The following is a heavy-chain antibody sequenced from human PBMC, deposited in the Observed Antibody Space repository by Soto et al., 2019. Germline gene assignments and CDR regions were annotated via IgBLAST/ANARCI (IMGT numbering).Heavy chain of an antibody. Sequence: QVQLVESGGGVVQPGRSLRLSCAASGFTFSSYGMHWVRQAPGKGLEWVAVIWYDGSNKYYADSVKGRFTISRDNSKNTLYLQMNSLRAEDTAVYYCARDNEVLRFLEWLPLPLDYWGQGTLVTVSS. CDR2: IWYDGSNK. V-gene: IGHV3-33*01. D-gene: IGHD3-3*01. J-gene: IGHJ4*02. CDR3: ARDNEVLRFLEWLPLPLDY. CDR1: GFTFSSYG.